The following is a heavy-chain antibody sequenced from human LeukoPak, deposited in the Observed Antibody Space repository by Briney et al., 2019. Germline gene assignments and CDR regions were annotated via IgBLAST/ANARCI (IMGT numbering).Heavy chain of an antibody. D-gene: IGHD3-10*01. J-gene: IGHJ4*02. CDR2: ISWNSGSI. Sequence: GGSLRLSCAASGFTIDDYAMHWVRQAPGKGLEWVSGISWNSGSIGYADSVKGRFTISRDNAKNSLYLQMNSLRAEDTALYYCAKDLAHYGSGSYYGPFDYWGQGTLVTVSS. CDR3: AKDLAHYGSGSYYGPFDY. V-gene: IGHV3-9*01. CDR1: GFTIDDYA.